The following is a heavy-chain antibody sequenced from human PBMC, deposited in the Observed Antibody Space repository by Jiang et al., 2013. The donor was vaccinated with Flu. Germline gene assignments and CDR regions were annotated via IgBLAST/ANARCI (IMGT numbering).Heavy chain of an antibody. CDR2: IVPILNVV. CDR3: ARALGIAALGTPFDY. J-gene: IGHJ4*02. Sequence: SGAEVKKPGASVKVSCKASGYTFTSYGISWVRQAPGQGLEWMGRIVPILNVVKYAPNLEGRVTMTADKSTSTMYMELISLRSEDTAVYFCARALGIAALGTPFDYWGQGALVIVSS. D-gene: IGHD6-13*01. V-gene: IGHV1-69*04. CDR1: GYTFTSYG.